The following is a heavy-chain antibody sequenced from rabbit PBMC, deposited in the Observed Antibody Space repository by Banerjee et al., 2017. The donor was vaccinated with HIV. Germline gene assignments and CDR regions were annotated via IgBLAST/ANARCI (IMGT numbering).Heavy chain of an antibody. CDR3: AREAGYGDATGDYDGMDL. D-gene: IGHD6-1*01. Sequence: VESGGDLVKPGASLTLTCTASGIDFSGYYYMCWVRQAPGEGLEWIACIYTGSGGITYYASWAKGRFTISKISSTAVTLQMTSLTAADTATYFCAREAGYGDATGDYDGMDLWGPGTLVTVS. V-gene: IGHV1S40*01. CDR1: GIDFSGYYY. CDR2: IYTGSGGIT. J-gene: IGHJ6*01.